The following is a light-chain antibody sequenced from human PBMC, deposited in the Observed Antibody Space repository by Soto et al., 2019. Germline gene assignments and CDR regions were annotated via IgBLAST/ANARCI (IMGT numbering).Light chain of an antibody. Sequence: EIVMTQSPDSLAVSLGERATINCKSSQSVLYSSNNENYLAWYQQKPGQSPKLLIHWASTRKSGVPDRFSGSGSGTDFTLTISSLQAGDVAVYFCQQYYSTPYNFGQGTKLEIK. V-gene: IGKV4-1*01. CDR3: QQYYSTPYN. J-gene: IGKJ2*01. CDR1: QSVLYSSNNENY. CDR2: WAS.